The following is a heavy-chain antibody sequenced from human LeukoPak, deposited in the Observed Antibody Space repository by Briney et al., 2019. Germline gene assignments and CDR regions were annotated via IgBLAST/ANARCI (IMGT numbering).Heavy chain of an antibody. CDR3: ARDYGSGSVFGY. D-gene: IGHD3-10*01. CDR2: ISTIGIT. CDR1: SGSISSSNYY. Sequence: PSETLSLTCTVSSGSISSSNYYWSWIRQPAGKGLEWIGRISTIGITNYNPSLNSRVTISIDTSKNQFSLKLSSVTAADTAVYYCARDYGSGSVFGYWGQGTLVTVSS. J-gene: IGHJ4*02. V-gene: IGHV4-61*02.